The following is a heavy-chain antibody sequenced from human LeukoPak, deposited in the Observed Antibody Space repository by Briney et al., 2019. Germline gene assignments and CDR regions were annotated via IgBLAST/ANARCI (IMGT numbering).Heavy chain of an antibody. CDR1: GFTSSDYA. V-gene: IGHV3-64*01. CDR3: ARDAYCGGATCYDFFDY. CDR2: ISSNGGKT. Sequence: PGGSLRLSCAASGFTSSDYAMHWVRQVPGKRLEYVSGISSNGGKTYYANSVRGRFTISRDNSKNTIHLQMGSLRAEDTAVYYCARDAYCGGATCYDFFDYWGLGTLVTVSS. J-gene: IGHJ4*02. D-gene: IGHD2-21*01.